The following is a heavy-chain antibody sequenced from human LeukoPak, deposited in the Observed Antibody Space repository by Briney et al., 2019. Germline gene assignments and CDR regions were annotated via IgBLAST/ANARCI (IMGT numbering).Heavy chain of an antibody. J-gene: IGHJ4*02. Sequence: PGGSLRLSCAASGFTFSSYWMSWVRQAPGKGLEWVANIKQDGSEKYYVDSVKGRFTISRDNSKNTLYLHMNSLIPEDTAVYFCAKDWKFYYVSGSFFPDNWGQGTLVTVSS. CDR2: IKQDGSEK. CDR3: AKDWKFYYVSGSFFPDN. CDR1: GFTFSSYW. V-gene: IGHV3-7*01. D-gene: IGHD3-10*01.